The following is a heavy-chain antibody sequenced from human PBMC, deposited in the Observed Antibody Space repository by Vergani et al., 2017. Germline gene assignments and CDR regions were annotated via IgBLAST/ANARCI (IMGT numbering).Heavy chain of an antibody. CDR2: IYPGNSET. V-gene: IGHV5-51*03. CDR1: VYSFIRNW. Sequence: EVQLEQSGAAVKKPGESLEISCKGSVYSFIRNWIAWVRERPGQGLEWMGMIYPGNSETRNNPSFRGQVTMSVDKSISTAYLQWSSLKASDSAMYYCARVYCRGMSCAGTDYFYHIDVWGKGTTVTVS. J-gene: IGHJ6*03. CDR3: ARVYCRGMSCAGTDYFYHIDV. D-gene: IGHD3/OR15-3a*01.